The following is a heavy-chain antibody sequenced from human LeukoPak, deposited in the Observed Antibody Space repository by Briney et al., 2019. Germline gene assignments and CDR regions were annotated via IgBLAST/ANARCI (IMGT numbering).Heavy chain of an antibody. Sequence: PGGTLRLSCAASGFTFSSYGMSWVRQAPGKGLEWVSAISGSGGSTYYADSVKGRFTISRDNSKNTLYLQMNSLRAEDTAVYYCASYTYYYDSSGYYHDYWGQGTLVTVSS. D-gene: IGHD3-22*01. J-gene: IGHJ4*02. CDR3: ASYTYYYDSSGYYHDY. CDR2: ISGSGGST. CDR1: GFTFSSYG. V-gene: IGHV3-23*01.